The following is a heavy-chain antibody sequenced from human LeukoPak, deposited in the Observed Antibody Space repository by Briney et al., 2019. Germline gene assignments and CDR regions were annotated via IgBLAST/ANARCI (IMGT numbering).Heavy chain of an antibody. CDR1: GFTFSNYW. V-gene: IGHV3-74*01. D-gene: IGHD4-17*01. CDR2: INSDGSST. Sequence: GGSLRLSCAASGFTFSNYWMHWARQAPGKGLVWVSRINSDGSSTNYADSVKGRFTISRDNSKNTLYLQMNSLRAEDTAVYYCVTAPYGDYYYYMDVWGKGTTVTISS. CDR3: VTAPYGDYYYYMDV. J-gene: IGHJ6*03.